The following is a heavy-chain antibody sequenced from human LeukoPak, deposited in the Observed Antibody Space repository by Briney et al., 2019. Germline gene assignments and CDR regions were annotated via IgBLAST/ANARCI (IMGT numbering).Heavy chain of an antibody. J-gene: IGHJ4*02. Sequence: ASVKVSCRASGYTFTSYAMNWVRHAPGQGLEWMGWINTNTGNPTYAQGFQGRFVFSLHTSVSTAYLQISSLKAEDTAVYYCARARWFGEPQQYYFDYRGQGTLVTASS. V-gene: IGHV7-4-1*02. D-gene: IGHD3-10*01. CDR1: GYTFTSYA. CDR3: ARARWFGEPQQYYFDY. CDR2: INTNTGNP.